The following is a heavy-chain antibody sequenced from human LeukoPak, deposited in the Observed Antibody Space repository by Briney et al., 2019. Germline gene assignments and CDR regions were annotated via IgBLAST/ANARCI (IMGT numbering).Heavy chain of an antibody. CDR2: ISRDGGST. CDR1: GFTFDDYA. J-gene: IGHJ4*02. Sequence: PGGSLRPSCAASGFTFDDYAMNWVRQAPGKGLEWVSLISRDGGSTDYADTVKGRVTISRDNSKNSLYLHMNSLRAEDTALYYCAKDITWITMVRGVIITFPDYWGQGTLVTVSS. CDR3: AKDITWITMVRGVIITFPDY. D-gene: IGHD3-10*01. V-gene: IGHV3-43D*03.